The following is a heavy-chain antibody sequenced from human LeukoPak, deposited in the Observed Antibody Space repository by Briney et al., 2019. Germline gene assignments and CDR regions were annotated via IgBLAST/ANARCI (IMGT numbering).Heavy chain of an antibody. CDR2: IIPILGIA. Sequence: GASVKVSCKASGGTFSSYAISWVRQAPGQGLQWMGRIIPILGIANYAQKFQGRVTITADKSTSTAYMELRSLRLEDTAVYYCATADKWEPLDYWSQGALVTVSS. V-gene: IGHV1-69*04. J-gene: IGHJ4*02. CDR3: ATADKWEPLDY. CDR1: GGTFSSYA. D-gene: IGHD1-26*01.